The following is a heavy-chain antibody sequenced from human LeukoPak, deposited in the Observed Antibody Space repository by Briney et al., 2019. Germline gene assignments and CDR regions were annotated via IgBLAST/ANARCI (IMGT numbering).Heavy chain of an antibody. CDR1: GDSISSYY. Sequence: SETLSLTYTVSGDSISSYYWSWIRQPPGKGLEWIGYSYYSGSTNYNPSLKSRVTISVDTSKNQFSLKLSSVTAADTAVYYCARSWGPYWYFDLWGRGTLVTVSS. CDR3: ARSWGPYWYFDL. CDR2: SYYSGST. J-gene: IGHJ2*01. V-gene: IGHV4-59*01. D-gene: IGHD7-27*01.